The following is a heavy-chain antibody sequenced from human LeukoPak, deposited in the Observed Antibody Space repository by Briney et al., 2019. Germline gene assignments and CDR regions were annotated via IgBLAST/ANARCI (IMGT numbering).Heavy chain of an antibody. D-gene: IGHD3-22*01. V-gene: IGHV3-23*01. CDR2: ISGSGGST. CDR3: AKWDGYSGYYYY. Sequence: GGSLRLSCAASGFTFSSYAMSWVRQAPGKGLEWVSAISGSGGSTHYADSVKGRFTISRDNSKNTLYLQMNSLRAEDTAVYYCAKWDGYSGYYYYWGQGTLVTVSS. CDR1: GFTFSSYA. J-gene: IGHJ4*02.